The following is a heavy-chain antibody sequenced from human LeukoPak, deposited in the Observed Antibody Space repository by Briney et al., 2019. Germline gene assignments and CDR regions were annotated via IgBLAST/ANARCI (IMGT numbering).Heavy chain of an antibody. CDR2: ISSNGGST. CDR1: GFTFRSYA. D-gene: IGHD3-10*01. V-gene: IGHV3-64D*09. J-gene: IGHJ4*02. Sequence: GGSLRLSGSACGFTFRSYAMNWVRQAPGKGLEYVSAISSNGGSTYYADSVKGRFTISRDNSKNTLYLQMSSLRAEDTAVCCCVRARPMVRGALFASWGRGTLVTVSS. CDR3: VRARPMVRGALFAS.